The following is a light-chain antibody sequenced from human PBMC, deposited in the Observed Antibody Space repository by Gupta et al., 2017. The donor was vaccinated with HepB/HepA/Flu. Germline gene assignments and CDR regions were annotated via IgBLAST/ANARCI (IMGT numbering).Light chain of an antibody. CDR1: SPNIGAGYD. J-gene: IGLJ2*01. CDR3: QSYDSSLSVHVV. V-gene: IGLV1-40*01. CDR2: GNS. Sequence: QSVLTQPPSESGAPGQRVTIPCTGSSPNIGAGYDLHWYQQLPGTAPKPLIYGNSNRPSGVPDRFSGSKSGTSASLAITGLQAEDEADYYCQSYDSSLSVHVVFGGGTKLTVL.